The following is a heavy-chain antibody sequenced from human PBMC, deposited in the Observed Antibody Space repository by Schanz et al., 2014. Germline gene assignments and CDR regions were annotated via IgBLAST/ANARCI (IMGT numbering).Heavy chain of an antibody. CDR1: GFTFSNYW. CDR2: IKQDGSEK. D-gene: IGHD1-7*01. CDR3: AKGRMTATNFFDS. J-gene: IGHJ4*02. Sequence: EMQVVESGGGSVQPGGSLRVSCAASGFTFSNYWMSWVRQAPGKGLEWVANIKQDGSEKFYVDSVKGRFTISRDNAKNELYLQMNSLRAEDTAVYYCAKGRMTATNFFDSWGQGTLVTVSS. V-gene: IGHV3-7*01.